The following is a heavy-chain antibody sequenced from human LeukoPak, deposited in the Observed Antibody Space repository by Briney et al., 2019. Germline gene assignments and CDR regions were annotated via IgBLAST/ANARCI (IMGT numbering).Heavy chain of an antibody. CDR2: ISSSSSYI. D-gene: IGHD3-22*01. CDR3: ARAQYYYDSSGLARSGY. J-gene: IGHJ4*02. Sequence: GGSLRLSCAASGFTFSSYAMNWVRQAPGKGLEWVSSISSSSSYIYYADSVKGRFTISRDNAKNSLYLQMNSLRAEDTAVYYCARAQYYYDSSGLARSGYWGQGTLVTVSS. CDR1: GFTFSSYA. V-gene: IGHV3-21*01.